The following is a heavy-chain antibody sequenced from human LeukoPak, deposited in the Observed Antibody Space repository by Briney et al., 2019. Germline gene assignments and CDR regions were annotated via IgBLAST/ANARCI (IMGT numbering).Heavy chain of an antibody. CDR2: INHSGSA. CDR1: GGSISTSY. V-gene: IGHV4-59*01. D-gene: IGHD3-10*01. CDR3: ARVPLYGSGSFGSFDY. J-gene: IGHJ4*02. Sequence: SETLSLTCTVSGGSISTSYWSWIRQPPGKGLEWIGYINHSGSATYNPSLKSRVTISVDTSKNQFSLKLSSVTAADTAVYYCARVPLYGSGSFGSFDYWGQGTRVTVSS.